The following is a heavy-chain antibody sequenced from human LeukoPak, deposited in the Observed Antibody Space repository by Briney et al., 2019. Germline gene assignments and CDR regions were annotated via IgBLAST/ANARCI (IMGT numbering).Heavy chain of an antibody. CDR3: AKEGRIRLGWFDP. D-gene: IGHD3-16*01. V-gene: IGHV3-33*06. J-gene: IGHJ5*02. Sequence: GRSLRLSCAASGFTFSSYGMHWVRQAPGKGLEWVAVIWYDGSNKYYADSVEGRFTISRDNSKNTLYLQMNSLRAEDTAVYYCAKEGRIRLGWFDPWGQGTLVTVSS. CDR1: GFTFSSYG. CDR2: IWYDGSNK.